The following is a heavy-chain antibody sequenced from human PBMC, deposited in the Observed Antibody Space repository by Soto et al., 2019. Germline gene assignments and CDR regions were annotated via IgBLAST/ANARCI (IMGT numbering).Heavy chain of an antibody. CDR2: IYYRGNT. J-gene: IGHJ6*02. D-gene: IGHD3-10*01. V-gene: IGHV4-59*12. CDR1: GGSIGTYY. CDR3: ARDSRYGSGSTCYYYYGMDV. Sequence: SETLSLTCTVSGGSIGTYYWSWIRQPPGKGLEWIGYIYYRGNTYYNPSLKSRVTISLDTSKNQFSLKLSSVTAADTAVYYCARDSRYGSGSTCYYYYGMDVWGQGTLVTVSS.